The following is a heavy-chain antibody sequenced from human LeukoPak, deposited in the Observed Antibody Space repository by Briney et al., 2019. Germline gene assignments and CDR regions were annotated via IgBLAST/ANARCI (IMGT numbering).Heavy chain of an antibody. V-gene: IGHV4-4*07. CDR1: GDSKSGYP. CDR2: IYSSGFT. D-gene: IGHD2-21*02. Sequence: PSHTQSLTCTISGDSKSGYPWSGLRQPAGKAWEWMSRIYSSGFTEYNLSLDGRVTMSIETSKNQFSLMLDSVTAADTAIYYCARVHMVTGIDFDSWGQGALVTVSS. J-gene: IGHJ4*02. CDR3: ARVHMVTGIDFDS.